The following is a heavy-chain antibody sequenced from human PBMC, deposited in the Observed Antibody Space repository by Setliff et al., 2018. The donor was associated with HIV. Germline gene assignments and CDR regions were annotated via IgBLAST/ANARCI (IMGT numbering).Heavy chain of an antibody. J-gene: IGHJ6*03. Sequence: PSETLSLTCSVFGGSFSGYYWSWIRQLPGKELEWIGEINHSGSSKYNPSLQSRVTISVDTSKNQFSLNVNSVTAPDTAVYYCVRHTRDTSLAHYYYYIDVWGKGTTVTVSS. D-gene: IGHD5-18*01. CDR3: VRHTRDTSLAHYYYYIDV. V-gene: IGHV4-34*01. CDR2: INHSGSS. CDR1: GGSFSGYY.